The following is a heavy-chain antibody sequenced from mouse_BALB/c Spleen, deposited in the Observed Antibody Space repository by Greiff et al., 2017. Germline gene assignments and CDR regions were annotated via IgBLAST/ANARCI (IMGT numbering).Heavy chain of an antibody. CDR3: ARGTMITGYAMDY. Sequence: EVQRVESGGGLVQPGGSRKLSCAASGFTFSSFGMHWVRQAPEKGLEWVAYISSGSSTIYYADTVKGRFTISRDNPKNTLFLQMTSLRSEDTAMYYCARGTMITGYAMDYWGQGTSVTVSS. D-gene: IGHD2-4*01. V-gene: IGHV5-17*02. J-gene: IGHJ4*01. CDR1: GFTFSSFG. CDR2: ISSGSSTI.